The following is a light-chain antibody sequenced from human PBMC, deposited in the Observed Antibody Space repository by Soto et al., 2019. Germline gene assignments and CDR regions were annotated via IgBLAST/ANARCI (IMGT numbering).Light chain of an antibody. CDR2: AAS. CDR3: QQFGSSPGFT. Sequence: EIVLTQSPGTLSLSPGERATLSCRASQSINNRYLAWYQQKPGQAPRLLIYAASSRATGIPDRFSGSGSGTHFTLTISRLEPEDFGVYYCQQFGSSPGFTFGPGTKVDIK. V-gene: IGKV3-20*01. CDR1: QSINNRY. J-gene: IGKJ3*01.